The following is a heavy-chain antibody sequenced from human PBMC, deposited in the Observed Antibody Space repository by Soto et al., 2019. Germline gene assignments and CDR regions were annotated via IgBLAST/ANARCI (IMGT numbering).Heavy chain of an antibody. CDR2: IHYSGST. V-gene: IGHV4-61*01. CDR1: GGSVSSGSYY. D-gene: IGHD5-12*01. J-gene: IGHJ5*02. CDR3: GRVGGGATTVNWFDP. Sequence: QVQLQESGPGLVKPSETLSLTCTVSGGSVSSGSYYWSWIRQPPGKGLEWIGYIHYSGSTNYNPSLLSRVTISVDMSKNQFSLKLRSVTPADTAVYYCGRVGGGATTVNWFDPWGQGTLVTVSS.